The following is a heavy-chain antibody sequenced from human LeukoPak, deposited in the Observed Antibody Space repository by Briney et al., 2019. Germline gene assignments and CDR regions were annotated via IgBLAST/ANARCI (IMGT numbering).Heavy chain of an antibody. CDR1: GFTFSSYA. J-gene: IGHJ4*02. CDR2: VSYDGSNK. D-gene: IGHD3-16*02. V-gene: IGHV3-30-3*01. CDR3: ARMDTVWGSYRHDY. Sequence: GGSLRLSCAASGFTFSSYAMHWVRQAPGKGLEWVAVVSYDGSNKYYADSVKGRFTISRDNFKNTLYLQMNSLRAEDAAVYYCARMDTVWGSYRHDYWGQGTLVTVSS.